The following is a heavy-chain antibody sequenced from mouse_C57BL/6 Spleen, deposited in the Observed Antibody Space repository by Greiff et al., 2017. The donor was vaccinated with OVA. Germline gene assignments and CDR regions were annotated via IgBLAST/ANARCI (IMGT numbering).Heavy chain of an antibody. CDR3: AREDWDGDDFDY. D-gene: IGHD4-1*01. V-gene: IGHV1-82*01. CDR1: GYAFSSSW. J-gene: IGHJ2*01. Sequence: VQLQQSGPELVKPGASVKISCKASGYAFSSSWMNWVKQRPGKGLEWIGRIYPGDGDTTYNGKFKGKATLTADKSSSTAYMQLSSLTSEDSAVYVCAREDWDGDDFDYWGQGTTLTVSS. CDR2: IYPGDGDT.